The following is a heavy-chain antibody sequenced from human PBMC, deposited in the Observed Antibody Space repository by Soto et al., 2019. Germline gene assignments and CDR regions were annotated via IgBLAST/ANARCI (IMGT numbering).Heavy chain of an antibody. J-gene: IGHJ4*02. V-gene: IGHV1-3*01. D-gene: IGHD5-18*01. Sequence: GASVKVSCKASGYSFTSYAMHWVRQAPGQRLEWMGWINAGNGNTKYSQNFQGRVTITSDTSASTAYMELNSLRSEDTGVYYCARGTHNYGYVFDYWGQGTLVTVSS. CDR1: GYSFTSYA. CDR3: ARGTHNYGYVFDY. CDR2: INAGNGNT.